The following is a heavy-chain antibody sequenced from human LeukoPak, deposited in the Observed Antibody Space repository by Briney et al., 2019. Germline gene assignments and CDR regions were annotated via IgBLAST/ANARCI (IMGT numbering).Heavy chain of an antibody. D-gene: IGHD3-22*01. V-gene: IGHV3-66*01. Sequence: GGSLRLSCAASGFTFITYAMTWVRQAPGKGLECVSVIYSGGSTYYADSVKGRFTISRDNSKNTLYLQTNSLRAEDTAVYYCARGYYDSSGYYSFDYWGQGTLVTVSS. CDR3: ARGYYDSSGYYSFDY. CDR2: IYSGGST. CDR1: GFTFITYA. J-gene: IGHJ4*02.